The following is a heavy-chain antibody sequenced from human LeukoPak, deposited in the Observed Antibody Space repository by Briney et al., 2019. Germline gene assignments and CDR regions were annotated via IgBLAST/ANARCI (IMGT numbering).Heavy chain of an antibody. D-gene: IGHD2-2*01. V-gene: IGHV1-18*01. Sequence: ASVKVSCKASGYTFTSYGISWVRQAPGQGLEWMGWISAYNGNTNYAQKLQGRVTMTTDTSTSTAYMELRSLRSDDTAVYYCARAVYNIVVVPAAKGYAFDIWGQGTMVTVSS. CDR3: ARAVYNIVVVPAAKGYAFDI. CDR1: GYTFTSYG. J-gene: IGHJ3*02. CDR2: ISAYNGNT.